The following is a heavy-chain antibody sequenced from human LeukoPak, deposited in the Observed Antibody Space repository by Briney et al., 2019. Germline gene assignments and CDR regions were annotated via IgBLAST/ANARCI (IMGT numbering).Heavy chain of an antibody. CDR1: GYTFTSYA. CDR3: ARDRDSSGWYLYFDY. J-gene: IGHJ4*02. CDR2: INAGNGNT. D-gene: IGHD6-19*01. Sequence: GASVKVSCKASGYTFTSYAMHWVRQAPGQRLEWMGWINAGNGNTKYSQKFQGRVTITRDTSASTAYMELSSLRSEDTAVYYCARDRDSSGWYLYFDYWGQGTLVTVSS. V-gene: IGHV1-3*01.